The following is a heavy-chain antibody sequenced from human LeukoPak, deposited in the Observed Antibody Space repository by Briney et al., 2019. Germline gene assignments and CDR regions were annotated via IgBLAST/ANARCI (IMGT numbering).Heavy chain of an antibody. CDR3: ARWRNYYYGMDV. Sequence: SETLSLTCTVSGGSISSSSYYWGSIRQPPEKGLEWIGSIYYSGSTYYNPSLKSRVTISVDTSKNQFSLKLSSVTAADTAVYYCARWRNYYYGMDVWGQGTTVTVSS. J-gene: IGHJ6*02. V-gene: IGHV4-39*07. CDR2: IYYSGST. CDR1: GGSISSSSYY.